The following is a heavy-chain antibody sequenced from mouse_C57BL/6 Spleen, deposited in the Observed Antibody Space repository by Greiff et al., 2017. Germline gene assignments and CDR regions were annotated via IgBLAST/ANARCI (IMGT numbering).Heavy chain of an antibody. J-gene: IGHJ2*01. CDR3: ARRASSSYFDY. V-gene: IGHV1-43*01. Sequence: VQLQQSGPELVKPGASVKISCKASGYSFTGYYMHWVKQSSEKSLEWIGEINPSTGGTSYNQKFKGKATLTVDKSSSTAYMQLKSLTSEDSAVYYCARRASSSYFDYWGQGTTLTVSA. CDR1: GYSFTGYY. D-gene: IGHD1-1*01. CDR2: INPSTGGT.